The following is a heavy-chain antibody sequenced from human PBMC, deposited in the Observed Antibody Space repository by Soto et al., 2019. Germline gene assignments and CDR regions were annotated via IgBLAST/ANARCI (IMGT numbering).Heavy chain of an antibody. Sequence: GGSLRLSCAASGFTFSSYSMNWVRQAPGKGLEWVSYISSSSTIYYADSVKGRFTISRDNAKNSRYLQMNSLRAEDTAVYYCARTDYVVVVAAAPYYYYYMDVWGKGTTVTVSS. CDR2: ISSSSTI. CDR1: GFTFSSYS. D-gene: IGHD2-15*01. J-gene: IGHJ6*03. CDR3: ARTDYVVVVAAAPYYYYYMDV. V-gene: IGHV3-48*01.